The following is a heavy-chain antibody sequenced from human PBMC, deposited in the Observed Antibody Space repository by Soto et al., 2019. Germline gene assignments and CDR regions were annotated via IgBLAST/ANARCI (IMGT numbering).Heavy chain of an antibody. V-gene: IGHV3-49*03. J-gene: IGHJ5*02. CDR2: IRSNIDDGTT. CDR1: GGTSREYA. D-gene: IGHD2-15*01. CDR3: TRVSPDCSDGSCYPLT. Sequence: GARRVWRMASGGTSREYAISGFRQAPGKGLQWVSFIRSNIDDGTTEYDASVKGRFTISRDDSKPIAYLQMNSLKTEDTGVYYCTRVSPDCSDGSCYPLTWGQGP.